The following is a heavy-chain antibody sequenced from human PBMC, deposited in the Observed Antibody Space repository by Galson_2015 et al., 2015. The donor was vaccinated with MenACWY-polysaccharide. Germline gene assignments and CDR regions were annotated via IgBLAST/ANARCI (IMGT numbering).Heavy chain of an antibody. V-gene: IGHV3-23*01. CDR3: VKGGWADN. Sequence: SLRLSCAASGFNFNILVMTWVRQGPGKGLEWVSAISPGSETAYYSDSVKGRFTISRDNSKDTLHLQMDSLRAEDTAVYYCVKGGWADNWGQGTLVTVSS. D-gene: IGHD1-26*01. CDR2: ISPGSETA. J-gene: IGHJ4*02. CDR1: GFNFNILV.